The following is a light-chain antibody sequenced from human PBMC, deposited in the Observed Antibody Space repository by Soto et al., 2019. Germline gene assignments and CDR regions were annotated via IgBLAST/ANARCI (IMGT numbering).Light chain of an antibody. CDR3: QQYYNWPRS. V-gene: IGKV3-15*01. CDR2: GAS. Sequence: EIVMTQSAATLSVSPGERATLSCRASQSVSSNLAWYQQKPGQAPRLLIYGASTRATGIPARFSGSGSGTEFTLTINSLQAEDSAVYYCQQYYNWPRSFGQGTRLEI. J-gene: IGKJ5*01. CDR1: QSVSSN.